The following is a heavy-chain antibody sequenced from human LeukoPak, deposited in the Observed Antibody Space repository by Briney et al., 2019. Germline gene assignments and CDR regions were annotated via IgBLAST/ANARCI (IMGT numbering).Heavy chain of an antibody. D-gene: IGHD4-11*01. CDR1: GFTFDDYG. J-gene: IGHJ6*04. CDR2: INWNGGST. Sequence: PGGSLRLSCAASGFTFDDYGMSWVRQAPGKGLELVSGINWNGGSTGYADSVKGRFTISRDNAKNSLYLQMNSLRAEDTALYYCARDGSYSNYPDPLDVWGKGTTVTVSS. V-gene: IGHV3-20*04. CDR3: ARDGSYSNYPDPLDV.